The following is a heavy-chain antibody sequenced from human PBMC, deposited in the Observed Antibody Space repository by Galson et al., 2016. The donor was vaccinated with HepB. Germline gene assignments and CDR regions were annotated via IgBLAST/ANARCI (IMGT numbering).Heavy chain of an antibody. Sequence: SVKVSCKVSGGTFNSYAISWLRQAPGQGLEWLGGIIPVFGTSDYAQKFKGRVTITADESTSTAYMELINLRSDDTALYFCAKDAFRGELLIGSHNSYYGLDVWGQGTTVTVSS. CDR3: AKDAFRGELLIGSHNSYYGLDV. V-gene: IGHV1-69*13. J-gene: IGHJ6*02. D-gene: IGHD2-21*01. CDR1: GGTFNSYA. CDR2: IIPVFGTS.